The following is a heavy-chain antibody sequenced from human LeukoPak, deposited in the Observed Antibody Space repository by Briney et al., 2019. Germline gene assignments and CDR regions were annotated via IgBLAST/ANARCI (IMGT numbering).Heavy chain of an antibody. Sequence: ASVKVSCKASGYTFTGYYMHWVRQATGQGLEWMGWMNPNSGNTGYAQKFQGRVTMTRNTSISTAYMELSSLRSEDTAVYYCARAISSRITMIVVVIFQERQYYFDYWGQGTLVTVSS. J-gene: IGHJ4*02. CDR2: MNPNSGNT. V-gene: IGHV1-8*02. D-gene: IGHD3-22*01. CDR3: ARAISSRITMIVVVIFQERQYYFDY. CDR1: GYTFTGYY.